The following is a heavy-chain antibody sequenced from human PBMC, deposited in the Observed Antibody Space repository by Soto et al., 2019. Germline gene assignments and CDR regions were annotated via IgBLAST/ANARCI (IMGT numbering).Heavy chain of an antibody. CDR3: AREDYGDYNNWFDP. Sequence: QVQLVESGGGVVQPGRSLRLSCAASGFTFSRYAMHWVRQAPGKGLEWVAVISYDGSNKYYADSVKGRFTISRDNSKNTLYLQMNSLRTEDTAVYYCAREDYGDYNNWFDPWGQGTLVTVSS. CDR1: GFTFSRYA. J-gene: IGHJ5*02. V-gene: IGHV3-30-3*01. D-gene: IGHD4-17*01. CDR2: ISYDGSNK.